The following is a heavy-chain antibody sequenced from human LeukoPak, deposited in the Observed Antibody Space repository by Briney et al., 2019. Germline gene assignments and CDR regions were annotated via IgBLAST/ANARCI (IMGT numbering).Heavy chain of an antibody. V-gene: IGHV3-9*03. CDR1: GFTFDDYA. J-gene: IGHJ4*02. D-gene: IGHD3-22*01. CDR2: ISWNSGSI. CDR3: AKGAYYYDSSGSEFDY. Sequence: GGSLRLSCAASGFTFDDYAMHWVRQAPGKGLEWVSGISWNSGSIGYADSVKGRFTISRDNAKNSLYLQMNSLRAEDMALYYCAKGAYYYDSSGSEFDYWGQGTLVTVSS.